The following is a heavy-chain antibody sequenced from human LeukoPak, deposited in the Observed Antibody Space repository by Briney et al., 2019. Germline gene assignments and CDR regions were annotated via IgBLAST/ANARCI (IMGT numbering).Heavy chain of an antibody. CDR2: IYYSGST. J-gene: IGHJ4*02. CDR3: ARRNRGAVFFDY. D-gene: IGHD3-10*01. V-gene: IGHV4-59*01. CDR1: VGSISSYY. Sequence: SETLSLTCTVSVGSISSYYWSWIRQPPGKGLEWIGYIYYSGSTNYNPSLKSRVTISVDTSKNQFSLKLSPVTAADTAVYYCARRNRGAVFFDYWGQGTLVTVSS.